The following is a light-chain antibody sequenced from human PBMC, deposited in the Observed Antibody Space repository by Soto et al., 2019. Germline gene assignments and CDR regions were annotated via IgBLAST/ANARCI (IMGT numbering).Light chain of an antibody. J-gene: IGKJ1*01. CDR1: QSVSSSY. CDR3: QQYGSSSWT. V-gene: IGKV3-20*01. Sequence: EMVLTQSPGTLSLSPGDRATLSCRASQSVSSSYVAWYQQKPGQAPRLLIYGTSSRATAIPDRVSGSGSGKDFTLTISRLEPEDFAVYYCQQYGSSSWTFGQGTKVEIK. CDR2: GTS.